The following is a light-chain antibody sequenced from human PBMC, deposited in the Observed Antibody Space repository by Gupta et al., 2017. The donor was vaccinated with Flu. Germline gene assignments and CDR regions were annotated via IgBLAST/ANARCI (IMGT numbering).Light chain of an antibody. CDR1: SSDVGGYNY. J-gene: IGLJ2*01. Sequence: QSALTQPPSASGSPGQSVTISCTGTSSDVGGYNYVSWYQQHPGKAPKLMMYEVSKRPSGVPDRFSGSKSGNKASLTVSGLQAEDEADDYCSSYAGSNNVVFGGGTKLTVL. CDR2: EVS. CDR3: SSYAGSNNVV. V-gene: IGLV2-8*01.